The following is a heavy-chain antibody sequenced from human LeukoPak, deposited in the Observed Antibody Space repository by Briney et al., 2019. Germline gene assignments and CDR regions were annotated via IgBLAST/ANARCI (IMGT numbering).Heavy chain of an antibody. CDR2: ISGSGTNT. D-gene: IGHD5-18*01. CDR3: ARDIYSSDALSYYYYMDV. V-gene: IGHV3-23*01. Sequence: GGSLRLSCAASGFTFSSYAMNWVRQAPGKGLEWVSGISGSGTNTDYIDSVKGRFTVSRDNSKNTLYLQMNSLRAEDTAVYYCARDIYSSDALSYYYYMDVWGKGTTVTISS. CDR1: GFTFSSYA. J-gene: IGHJ6*03.